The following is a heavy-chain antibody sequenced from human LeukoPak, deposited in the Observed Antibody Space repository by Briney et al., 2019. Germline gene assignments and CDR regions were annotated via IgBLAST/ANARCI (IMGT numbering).Heavy chain of an antibody. CDR3: ARDWDSSGYASPDY. CDR2: ISSSSSYI. Sequence: PGGSLRLSCAASGFTFSSYSMNWVRQAPGKGLEWVSSISSSSSYIYYADSVKGRFTISRDNAKNSLYLQMNSLRAEDTAVYYCARDWDSSGYASPDYWGQGTLVTVSS. J-gene: IGHJ4*02. D-gene: IGHD3-22*01. CDR1: GFTFSSYS. V-gene: IGHV3-21*01.